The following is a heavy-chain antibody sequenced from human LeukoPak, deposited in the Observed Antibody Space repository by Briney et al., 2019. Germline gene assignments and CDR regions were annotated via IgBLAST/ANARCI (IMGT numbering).Heavy chain of an antibody. CDR1: GYTFTGYY. CDR2: IDPNSGDT. D-gene: IGHD6-19*01. J-gene: IGHJ5*02. CDR3: ARLGGSGWAVDL. Sequence: ASVKVSCKASGYTFTGYYMHWVRQAPGQGLEWMGWIDPNSGDTNYEQKFQGRVRMSRDTSISTAYMELNRLRSDDTAVYYCARLGGSGWAVDLWGQGTLVTVSS. V-gene: IGHV1-2*02.